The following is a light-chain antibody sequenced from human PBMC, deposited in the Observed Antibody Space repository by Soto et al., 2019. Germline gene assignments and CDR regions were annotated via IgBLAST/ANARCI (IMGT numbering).Light chain of an antibody. Sequence: DIQLTQSPSFLSASVGDRVTITCRASQGISSYLAWYQQKPGKAPKLLIYAASTLQSGVPSRFSGSGSGTEFTLTISSLQPEDFATYYCLQTYSTPGTFGQGTKVDIK. CDR2: AAS. V-gene: IGKV1-9*01. CDR3: LQTYSTPGT. J-gene: IGKJ2*02. CDR1: QGISSY.